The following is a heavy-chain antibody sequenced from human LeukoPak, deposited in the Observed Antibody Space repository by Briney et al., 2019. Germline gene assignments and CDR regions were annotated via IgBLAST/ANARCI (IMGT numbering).Heavy chain of an antibody. CDR1: GDTISTSDHY. Sequence: SETLSLTCSVSGDTISTSDHYWGWIRQPPGKGLEWIGSIYYTGNTYYNPSLKSRVTISVDTSKNQFSLKLSSVTAADTAVYYCARQYSSGWYPGPPHYYYYYMDVWGKGTTVTVSS. CDR3: ARQYSSGWYPGPPHYYYYYMDV. V-gene: IGHV4-39*01. J-gene: IGHJ6*03. CDR2: IYYTGNT. D-gene: IGHD6-19*01.